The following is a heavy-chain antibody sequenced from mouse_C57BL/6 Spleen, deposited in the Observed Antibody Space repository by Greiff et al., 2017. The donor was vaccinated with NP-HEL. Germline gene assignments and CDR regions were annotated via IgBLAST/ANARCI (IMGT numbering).Heavy chain of an antibody. CDR2: ISYDGSY. Sequence: EVKLLESGPGLVKPSQSLSLTCSVTGYSITSGYYWNWIRQFPGNKLEWMGYISYDGSYNYNPSLKNRISITRDTSKNQFFLKLNSVTTEDTATYYCARRNLGSTMVTTDAMDYWGQGTSVTVSS. V-gene: IGHV3-6*01. D-gene: IGHD2-2*01. CDR3: ARRNLGSTMVTTDAMDY. CDR1: GYSITSGYY. J-gene: IGHJ4*01.